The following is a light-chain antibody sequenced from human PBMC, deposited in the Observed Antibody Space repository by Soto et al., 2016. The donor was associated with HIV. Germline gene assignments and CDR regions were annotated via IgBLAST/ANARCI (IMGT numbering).Light chain of an antibody. J-gene: IGKJ1*01. CDR3: QQYNTVPWT. CDR2: KTS. V-gene: IGKV1-5*03. Sequence: DIQMTQFPSTLSASIGDRVTITCRASQSVSVWLAWYQQKPGKAPNLLIFKTSTLEIGVPSRFSGSGSGTDFTLTLSSVQPDDVGTYYXQQYNTVPWTFG. CDR1: QSVSVW.